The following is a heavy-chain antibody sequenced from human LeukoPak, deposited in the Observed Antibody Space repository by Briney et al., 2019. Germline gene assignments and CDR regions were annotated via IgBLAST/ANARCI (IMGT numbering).Heavy chain of an antibody. D-gene: IGHD1-1*01. CDR3: ARDPKYNWHDGLATPNWFDP. CDR1: GYTFTGYY. J-gene: IGHJ5*02. CDR2: INPNSGGT. V-gene: IGHV1-2*02. Sequence: ATVKVSCKASGYTFTGYYMHWVRQAPGQGLEWVGWINPNSGGTNYAQKFQGRVTMTRDTSISTAYMELSRLRSDDTAVYYCARDPKYNWHDGLATPNWFDPWGQGTLLTVSS.